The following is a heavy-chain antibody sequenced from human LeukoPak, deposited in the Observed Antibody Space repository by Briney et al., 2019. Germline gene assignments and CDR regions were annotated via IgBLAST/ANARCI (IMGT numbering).Heavy chain of an antibody. CDR2: IKQDGSEK. Sequence: GGSLRLSCAASGFTFSSYWMSWVRQAPGKGLEWVANIKQDGSEKYYVDSVKGRFTISRDNAKNSLYLQMNSLRAEDTAVYYCATGGGALDFWSGYFYYFDYWGQGTLVTVSS. V-gene: IGHV3-7*01. CDR1: GFTFSSYW. J-gene: IGHJ4*02. CDR3: ATGGGALDFWSGYFYYFDY. D-gene: IGHD3-3*01.